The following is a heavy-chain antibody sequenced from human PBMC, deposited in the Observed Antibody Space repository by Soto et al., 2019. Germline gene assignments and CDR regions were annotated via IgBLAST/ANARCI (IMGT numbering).Heavy chain of an antibody. CDR3: ARGVARTGFGL. CDR1: GDSVSSNTAA. CDR2: TYYRSNWRH. D-gene: IGHD6-6*01. V-gene: IGHV6-1*01. Sequence: SQTLSLTCAISGDSVSSNTAAWNWIRSSPSRGLEWLGRTYYRSNWRHDYAVSVKSRITVNPDTSKNHFSLQLNSVTPDDTAVYHCARGVARTGFGLWGQGTLVPVYS. J-gene: IGHJ4*02.